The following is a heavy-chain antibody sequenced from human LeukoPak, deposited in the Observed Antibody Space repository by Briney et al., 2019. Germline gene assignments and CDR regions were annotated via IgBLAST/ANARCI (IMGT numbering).Heavy chain of an antibody. V-gene: IGHV4-39*01. CDR2: IYYSGST. J-gene: IGHJ3*02. CDR3: ARYCTTYRLDWELSLEDAFDI. D-gene: IGHD1-26*01. Sequence: SETLSLTCTVSGGSISSSSFYWGWIRQPPGKGLEWIGSIYYSGSTSYNPSLKSRVTISVDTSKNQFSLKMSSVTAADTAVYCCARYCTTYRLDWELSLEDAFDIWGQGTMVTVSS. CDR1: GGSISSSSFY.